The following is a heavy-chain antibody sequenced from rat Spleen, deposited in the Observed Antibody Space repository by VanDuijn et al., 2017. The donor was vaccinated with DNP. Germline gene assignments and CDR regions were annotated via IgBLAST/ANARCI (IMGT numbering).Heavy chain of an antibody. Sequence: EVQLVESDGGLVQPGRSLKLSCAASGFTFSDYYMAWVRQAPKKSLEWVATISYDGSDTYYRDSVKGRFTISRDNAKSTLYLQMDSLRSEDTATYYCARSDSYGFPYWGQGTLVTVSS. CDR1: GFTFSDYY. CDR3: ARSDSYGFPY. V-gene: IGHV5-7*01. CDR2: ISYDGSDT. J-gene: IGHJ3*01. D-gene: IGHD1-2*01.